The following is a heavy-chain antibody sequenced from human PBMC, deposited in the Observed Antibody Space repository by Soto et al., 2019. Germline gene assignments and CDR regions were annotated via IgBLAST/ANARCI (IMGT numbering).Heavy chain of an antibody. J-gene: IGHJ4*02. V-gene: IGHV3-23*01. CDR2: ITGSGGTT. D-gene: IGHD3-3*01. Sequence: EVQLLESGGGLVQPGGSLRLSCAASGFSFTDYGMSWVRQAPGKGLEWVSTITGSGGTTYYADSVKGRVTISRDNSKDTRYLEMNSLRADDTAVYYCAKGHPRVVTIFGADYWGQGTLVIVSS. CDR1: GFSFTDYG. CDR3: AKGHPRVVTIFGADY.